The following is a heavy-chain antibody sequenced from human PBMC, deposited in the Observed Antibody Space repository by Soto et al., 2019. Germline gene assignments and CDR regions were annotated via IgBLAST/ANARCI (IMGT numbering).Heavy chain of an antibody. CDR1: GFTFSSYS. J-gene: IGHJ6*02. CDR2: ISSSSSYI. D-gene: IGHD6-19*01. CDR3: ARDASLVPIAVAGLFGMDV. Sequence: GGSLRLSCAASGFTFSSYSMNWVRQAPGKGLEWVSSISSSSSYIYYADSVKGRFTISRDNAKNSLYLQMNSLRAEDTAVYYCARDASLVPIAVAGLFGMDVWGQGTTVTVSS. V-gene: IGHV3-21*01.